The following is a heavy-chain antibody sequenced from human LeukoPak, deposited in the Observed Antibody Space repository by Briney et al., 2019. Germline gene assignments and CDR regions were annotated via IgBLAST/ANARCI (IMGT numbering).Heavy chain of an antibody. CDR3: ARGTSSSWPYYYYGMDV. CDR2: ISYDGSNE. V-gene: IGHV3-30-3*01. J-gene: IGHJ6*02. D-gene: IGHD6-13*01. Sequence: GGSLRLSCAASGFTFSSYAMHWVRQAPGKGLEWVAVISYDGSNEYYADSVKGRFTISRDNSKNTLYLQMNSLRAEDTAVYYCARGTSSSWPYYYYGMDVWGQGTTVTVSS. CDR1: GFTFSSYA.